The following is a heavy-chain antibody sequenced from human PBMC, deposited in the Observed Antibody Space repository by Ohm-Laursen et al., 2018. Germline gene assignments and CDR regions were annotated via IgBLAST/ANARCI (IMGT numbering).Heavy chain of an antibody. CDR3: ATYYYGDAFDI. J-gene: IGHJ3*02. CDR2: IWYDGGNK. CDR1: GFTFSSYG. V-gene: IGHV3-33*08. D-gene: IGHD3-10*01. Sequence: SLRLSCSASGFTFSSYGMHWVRQAPGKGLEWVAVIWYDGGNKYYADSVKGRFTISRDNSKNTLYLQMNSLRAEDTAVYYCATYYYGDAFDIWGQGTMVTVSS.